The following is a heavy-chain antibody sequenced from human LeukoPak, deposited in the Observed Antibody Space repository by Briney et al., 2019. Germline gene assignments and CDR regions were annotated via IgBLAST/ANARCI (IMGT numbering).Heavy chain of an antibody. CDR3: ARDSYYYDSSGSTDFDS. D-gene: IGHD3-22*01. Sequence: GASVKVSCKASGYTFTSYGISWVRQAPGQGLEWMGWISAYNGNTNYAQKLQGRVTMTTDTSTSTAYMELRSLRSDDTAVYYCARDSYYYDSSGSTDFDSWGQGTLVTVSS. J-gene: IGHJ4*02. CDR2: ISAYNGNT. CDR1: GYTFTSYG. V-gene: IGHV1-18*01.